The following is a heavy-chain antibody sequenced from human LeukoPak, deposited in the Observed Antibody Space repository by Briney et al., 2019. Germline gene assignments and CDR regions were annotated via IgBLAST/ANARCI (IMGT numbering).Heavy chain of an antibody. Sequence: GGSLRLSCAASGFTFDDYAMHWVRQAPGKGLEWISGISWNSGSIGYADSVKGRFTISRDNAKNSLYLQMNSLRAEDTAVYYCAKDPLKLQAGTRSYWGQGTLVTVSS. J-gene: IGHJ4*02. V-gene: IGHV3-9*01. CDR3: AKDPLKLQAGTRSY. CDR1: GFTFDDYA. CDR2: ISWNSGSI. D-gene: IGHD6-19*01.